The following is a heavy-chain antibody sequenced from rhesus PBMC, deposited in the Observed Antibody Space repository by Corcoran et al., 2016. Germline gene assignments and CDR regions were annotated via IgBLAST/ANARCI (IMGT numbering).Heavy chain of an antibody. Sequence: QLQLQESGPGLVKPSETLSLTCAVSGGPISSYWWNWIRPPAGEGMEWIGRSSGSGVSTSYNPSLKSRVTISTDTSKNQFSLKLSSVTAADTAVYYCARKVGVVSAKNRFDVWGPGVLVTVSS. D-gene: IGHD2-39*02. V-gene: IGHV4-173*01. CDR2: SSGSGVST. J-gene: IGHJ5-1*01. CDR3: ARKVGVVSAKNRFDV. CDR1: GGPISSYW.